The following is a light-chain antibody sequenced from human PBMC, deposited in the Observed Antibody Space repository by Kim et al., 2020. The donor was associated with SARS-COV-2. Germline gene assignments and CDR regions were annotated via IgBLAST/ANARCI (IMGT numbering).Light chain of an antibody. CDR2: QDS. Sequence: SYELTQPPSVSVSTGQTASITCSGDKLGAKYACWYQQKPGQSPVLVIYQDSKRPSGIPERFSGSNSGNTATLTISGTQAMDEADYYCQAWDSSTAVVFGG. V-gene: IGLV3-1*01. CDR1: KLGAKY. CDR3: QAWDSSTAVV. J-gene: IGLJ2*01.